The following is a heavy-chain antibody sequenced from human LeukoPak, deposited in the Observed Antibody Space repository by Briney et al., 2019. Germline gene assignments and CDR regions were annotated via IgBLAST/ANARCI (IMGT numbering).Heavy chain of an antibody. J-gene: IGHJ4*02. CDR2: ISFDGNTK. V-gene: IGHV3-30*18. D-gene: IGHD3-10*01. Sequence: GRSLRLSCTASGFTFSSYAMHWVRQAPGEGLQWVAVISFDGNTKFYGDSVKGRFTISRDNPKNTLYLQMNSLRAEDTALYYCAKDLVENYYGSGVTLDYWGQGTLVTVSS. CDR1: GFTFSSYA. CDR3: AKDLVENYYGSGVTLDY.